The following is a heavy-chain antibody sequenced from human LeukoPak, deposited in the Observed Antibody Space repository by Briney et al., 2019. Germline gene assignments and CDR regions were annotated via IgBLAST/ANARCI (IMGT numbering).Heavy chain of an antibody. J-gene: IGHJ6*03. CDR2: INWNGGST. CDR3: ARIHNWNFVYTWSYYMDV. CDR1: GFTFYDYG. D-gene: IGHD1-7*01. V-gene: IGHV3-20*04. Sequence: PGGSLRLSCAASGFTFYDYGMSWVRQAPGKGLEWVSGINWNGGSTGYADSVKGRFTISRDNAKNSLYLQMNSLRAEDTALYYCARIHNWNFVYTWSYYMDVWGKGTTVTVSS.